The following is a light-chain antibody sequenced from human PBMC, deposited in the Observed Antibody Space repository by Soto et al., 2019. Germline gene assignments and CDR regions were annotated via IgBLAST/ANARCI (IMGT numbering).Light chain of an antibody. CDR3: QQYNSYPLT. J-gene: IGKJ4*01. CDR2: KAS. V-gene: IGKV1-5*03. CDR1: QSISTW. Sequence: DIQMTQSPSTLSASVGDRVTITCRASQSISTWLAWYQQKPGKAPKVLIYKASNLESGVPSRFSGSGSGTEFTLTMSGLQPDDFVTYYCQQYNSYPLTFGGGTKVEIK.